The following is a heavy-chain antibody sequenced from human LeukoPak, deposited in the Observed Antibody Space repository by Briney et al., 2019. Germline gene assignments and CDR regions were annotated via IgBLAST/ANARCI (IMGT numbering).Heavy chain of an antibody. D-gene: IGHD2-15*01. J-gene: IGHJ4*02. CDR2: ISGSGGST. V-gene: IGHV3-23*01. Sequence: PGGSLRLPCAASGFTFSSYAMSWVRQAPGKGLEWVSAISGSGGSTYYADSVKGRFTISRDNSKNTLYLQMNSLRAEDTAVYYCAKDYCSGGSCYSGVPDYWGQGTLVTVSS. CDR3: AKDYCSGGSCYSGVPDY. CDR1: GFTFSSYA.